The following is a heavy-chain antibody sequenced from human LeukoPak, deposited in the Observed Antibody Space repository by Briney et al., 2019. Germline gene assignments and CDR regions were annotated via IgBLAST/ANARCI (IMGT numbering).Heavy chain of an antibody. V-gene: IGHV1-3*01. J-gene: IGHJ4*02. CDR1: GYTFTSYA. D-gene: IGHD3-22*01. CDR3: ARINYYDSSGPFDY. Sequence: ASVKVSCKASGYTFTSYAMHWVRQAPGQRLEWMGWINAGNGNTKYSQKFQGRVTMTTDTSTSTAYMELRSLRSDDTAVYYCARINYYDSSGPFDYWGQGTLVTVSS. CDR2: INAGNGNT.